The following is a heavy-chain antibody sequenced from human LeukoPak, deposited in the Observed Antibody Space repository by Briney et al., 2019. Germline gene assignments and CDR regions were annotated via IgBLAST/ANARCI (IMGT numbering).Heavy chain of an antibody. D-gene: IGHD5-18*01. CDR3: ASGNPGNSYGY. J-gene: IGHJ4*02. CDR2: ITIDGSST. CDR1: GFTFSSYW. V-gene: IGHV3-74*01. Sequence: GGSLRLSCAASGFTFSSYWMHWVRQAPGKGLIWVSRITIDGSSTSYADSVKGRFTISRDNAKNTVYLQMNSLRAEDTAVYYCASGNPGNSYGYWGQGTLVTVSS.